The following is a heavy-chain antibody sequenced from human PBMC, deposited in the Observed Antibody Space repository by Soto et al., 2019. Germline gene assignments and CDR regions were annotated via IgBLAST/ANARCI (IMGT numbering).Heavy chain of an antibody. CDR2: ISSSSSYI. CDR3: ARDRVIVGDTTHYYYGMDV. V-gene: IGHV3-21*01. Sequence: EVQLVESGGGLVKPGGSLRLSCAASGYTFSSYSMNWVRQAPGKGLEWVSSISSSSSYIYYADSVKGRFTISRDNAKNSLYLQMNSLRAEDTAVYYCARDRVIVGDTTHYYYGMDVWGKGTTVTVSS. J-gene: IGHJ6*04. CDR1: GYTFSSYS. D-gene: IGHD1-26*01.